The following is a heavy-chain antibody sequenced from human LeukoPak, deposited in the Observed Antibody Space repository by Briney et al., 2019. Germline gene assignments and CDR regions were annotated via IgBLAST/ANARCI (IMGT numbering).Heavy chain of an antibody. D-gene: IGHD6-19*01. Sequence: PSETLSLTCTVSGGSISGCYWSWIRQPPGKGLEWIGYIYYSGSTNSNPSLKSRVTISVDTSKNQFSLKLSSVTAADTAVYYCARHETAVAKRGAFDIWGQGTMVTVSS. CDR3: ARHETAVAKRGAFDI. CDR1: GGSISGCY. J-gene: IGHJ3*02. V-gene: IGHV4-59*08. CDR2: IYYSGST.